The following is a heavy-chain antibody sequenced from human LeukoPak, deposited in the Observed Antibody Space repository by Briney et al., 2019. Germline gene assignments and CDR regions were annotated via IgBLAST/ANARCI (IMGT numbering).Heavy chain of an antibody. J-gene: IGHJ4*02. V-gene: IGHV1-24*01. CDR3: ATGGDEEGSPQIYYFDY. Sequence: ASVKVSCKVSGYTLTELSMHWVQQAPGKGLEWMGGFDPEDGETIYAQKFQGRVTMTEDTSTDTAYMELSSLRSEDTAVYYCATGGDEEGSPQIYYFDYWGQGTLVTVSS. CDR1: GYTLTELS. CDR2: FDPEDGET. D-gene: IGHD3-10*01.